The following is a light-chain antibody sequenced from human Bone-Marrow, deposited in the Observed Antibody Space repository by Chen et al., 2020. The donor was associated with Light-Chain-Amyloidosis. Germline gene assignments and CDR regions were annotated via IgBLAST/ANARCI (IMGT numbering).Light chain of an antibody. CDR2: EDD. Sequence: FMLTQPHSVSESPGQTVITSRTRSSGSIATIYVQWYQQRPGSSPTTVIYEDDQRPSGVPDRFSGSIDRSSNSASLTISGLKTEDEADYYCQSYQGSSQGVFGGGTKLTVL. J-gene: IGLJ3*02. V-gene: IGLV6-57*01. CDR3: QSYQGSSQGV. CDR1: SGSIATIY.